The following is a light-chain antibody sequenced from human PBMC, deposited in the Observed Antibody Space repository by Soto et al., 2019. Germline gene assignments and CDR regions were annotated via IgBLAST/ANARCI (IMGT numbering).Light chain of an antibody. CDR1: QSVSSKY. CDR3: QHYGSSPPDT. J-gene: IGKJ2*01. CDR2: GTS. Sequence: IVLTQSPGTLSLSLGERATLSCRASQSVSSKYVAWYQQKPGQAPSLLIYGTSNRPTDIPDRFSGSGSGTDFALTISRLEPEDCAVYYCQHYGSSPPDTFGQGTNLEIK. V-gene: IGKV3-20*01.